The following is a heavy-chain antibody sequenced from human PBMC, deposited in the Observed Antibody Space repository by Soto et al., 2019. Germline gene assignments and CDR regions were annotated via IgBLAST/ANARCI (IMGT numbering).Heavy chain of an antibody. CDR3: ARESSVLGYFDY. CDR2: IWYDGSNK. D-gene: IGHD6-6*01. CDR1: GFTFSSYG. V-gene: IGHV3-33*01. J-gene: IGHJ4*02. Sequence: GGSLRLSCAASGFTFSSYGMHWVRQAPGKGLEWVAVIWYDGSNKYYADSVKGRFTISRDNSKNTLYLQMNSLRAEDTAVYYCARESSVLGYFDYWGQGTLVTVSS.